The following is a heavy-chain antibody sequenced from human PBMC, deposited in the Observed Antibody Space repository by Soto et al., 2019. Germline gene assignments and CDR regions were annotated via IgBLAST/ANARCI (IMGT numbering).Heavy chain of an antibody. Sequence: GGSLRLSCAASGFTFSSYGMQWVRQAPGKGLEWVAVIWYDGSNKYYADSVKGRFTISRDTSNNTLYLHMNSLRAEDTAVYYCARGSAARNGMNVWAQATTVTVS. V-gene: IGHV3-33*01. CDR1: GFTFSSYG. D-gene: IGHD6-6*01. CDR2: IWYDGSNK. J-gene: IGHJ6*02. CDR3: ARGSAARNGMNV.